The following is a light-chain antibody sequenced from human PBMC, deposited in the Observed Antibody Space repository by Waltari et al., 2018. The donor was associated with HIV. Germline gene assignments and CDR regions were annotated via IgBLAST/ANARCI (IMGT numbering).Light chain of an antibody. CDR3: QQYNSYPWT. V-gene: IGKV1-5*03. J-gene: IGKJ1*01. CDR1: QSSSSW. Sequence: DIQMTQSPSTLSASVGDRVTITCRASQSSSSWLAWYQQKPGKAPKLLIYKASSLESGVPSRFSGRGSGTDFTLTISSLQADDFATYYCQQYNSYPWTFGQGTKVEIK. CDR2: KAS.